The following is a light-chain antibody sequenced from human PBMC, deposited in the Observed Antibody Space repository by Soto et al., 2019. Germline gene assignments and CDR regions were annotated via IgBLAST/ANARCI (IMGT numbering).Light chain of an antibody. CDR3: CSYTSRSTLV. V-gene: IGLV2-14*02. CDR1: SNDVGNYNL. CDR2: ATT. J-gene: IGLJ2*01. Sequence: QSALTQPASVSGSPGQSITISCTGTSNDVGNYNLVSWYQQHPGKAPKLIIYATTKRPSGVSNRFSGSKSGNTASLTISGLQAEDEADYYCCSYTSRSTLVFGGGTKLTVL.